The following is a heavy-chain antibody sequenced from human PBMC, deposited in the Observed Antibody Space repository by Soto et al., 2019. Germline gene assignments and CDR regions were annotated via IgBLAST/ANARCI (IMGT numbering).Heavy chain of an antibody. V-gene: IGHV1-24*01. J-gene: IGHJ4*02. Sequence: ASVKVSCKVSGYTLTELSMHWVRQAPGKGLEWMGGLDPEDGETIYAQKFQGRVTMTEDTSTDTAYMELSSLRSEDTAVYYCASYLVGATEFDYWGQGTLVTVSS. CDR1: GYTLTELS. CDR3: ASYLVGATEFDY. CDR2: LDPEDGET. D-gene: IGHD1-26*01.